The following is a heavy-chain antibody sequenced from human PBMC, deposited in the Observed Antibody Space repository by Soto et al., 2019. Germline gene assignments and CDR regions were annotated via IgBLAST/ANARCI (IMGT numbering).Heavy chain of an antibody. D-gene: IGHD3-16*01. CDR1: GFTFSSYD. Sequence: QVQLVESGGGVVQPGRSLRLSCAASGFTFSSYDMHWVRQAPGKGLEGVAVISYDGSDKYYADSVKGRFTISRDNSKNTLYMQMSSLRHEDTAVYYCANDGGEIMNDALDIWGQGTMVTVSS. CDR2: ISYDGSDK. CDR3: ANDGGEIMNDALDI. V-gene: IGHV3-30*18. J-gene: IGHJ3*02.